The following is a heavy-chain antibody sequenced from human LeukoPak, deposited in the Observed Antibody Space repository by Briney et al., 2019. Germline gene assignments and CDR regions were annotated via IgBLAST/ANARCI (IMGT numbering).Heavy chain of an antibody. CDR2: IIPIFGTA. Sequence: SVKVSCKASGGTFSSYAISWVRQSPGQGLECMGGIIPIFGTANYAQKFQGRVTITADESTSTAYMELNSLETEDTAVYYCTRVLGYSYGPIDYWGQGTLVTVSS. CDR3: TRVLGYSYGPIDY. J-gene: IGHJ4*02. V-gene: IGHV1-69*01. D-gene: IGHD5-18*01. CDR1: GGTFSSYA.